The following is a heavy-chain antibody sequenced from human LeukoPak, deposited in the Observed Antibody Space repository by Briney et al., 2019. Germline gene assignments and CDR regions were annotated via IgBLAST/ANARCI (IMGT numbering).Heavy chain of an antibody. D-gene: IGHD1-1*01. CDR3: AKYNWNSHDAFDI. J-gene: IGHJ3*02. CDR1: GYTLTELS. Sequence: ASVTVSCTVSGYTLTELSMHWVRQAPGKGLEWMGGFDPEDGETIYAQKFQGRVTMTEDTSTDTAYMELSSLRSEDTAVYYCAKYNWNSHDAFDIWGQGTMVTVSS. V-gene: IGHV1-24*01. CDR2: FDPEDGET.